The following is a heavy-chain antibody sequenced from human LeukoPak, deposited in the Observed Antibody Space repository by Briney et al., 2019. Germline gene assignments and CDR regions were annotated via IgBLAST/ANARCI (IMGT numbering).Heavy chain of an antibody. D-gene: IGHD5-24*01. CDR3: ARIGDGYNRPPDY. Sequence: SETLSLTCAVYVGSFSGYYWSWIRQPPGKGLEWVGEINHGGSTNYNPSLKSRVTMSVDTSKNQFSLKLSSVTAADTAVYCCARIGDGYNRPPDYWGQGTTVTVSS. CDR1: VGSFSGYY. CDR2: INHGGST. V-gene: IGHV4-34*01. J-gene: IGHJ4*01.